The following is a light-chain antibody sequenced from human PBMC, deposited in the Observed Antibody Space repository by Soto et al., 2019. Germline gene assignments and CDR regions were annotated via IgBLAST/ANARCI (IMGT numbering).Light chain of an antibody. J-gene: IGLJ1*01. CDR2: EGS. CDR1: SSDVGSYNL. CDR3: CSYAGSYV. V-gene: IGLV2-23*01. Sequence: QSVLTQPASVSGSPGQSITISCTGTSSDVGSYNLVSWYQQHPGKAPKLMIYEGSKRPSGVSNRFSSSKSGNTASLTISGLQAEDEADYYCCSYAGSYVFGTGTKLTVL.